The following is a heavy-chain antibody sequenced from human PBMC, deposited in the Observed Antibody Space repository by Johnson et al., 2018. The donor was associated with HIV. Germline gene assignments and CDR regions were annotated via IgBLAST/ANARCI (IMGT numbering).Heavy chain of an antibody. J-gene: IGHJ3*02. CDR3: TTVAAFGAFDI. Sequence: VQLVESGGGVVQPGRSLRLACAASGFTFRNYAMSWVRQAPGKGLEWVSAISGSGGRTNYADSVKGRFTISRDNSKNTVYLQMNSLKTEDTAIYYCTTVAAFGAFDIWGQGTMVTVSS. CDR1: GFTFRNYA. CDR2: ISGSGGRT. D-gene: IGHD1-14*01. V-gene: IGHV3-23*04.